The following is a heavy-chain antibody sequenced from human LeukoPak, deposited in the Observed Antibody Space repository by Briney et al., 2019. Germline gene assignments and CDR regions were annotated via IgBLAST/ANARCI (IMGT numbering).Heavy chain of an antibody. Sequence: GGSLRLSCAASGFTVSSNYMSWVRQAPGKGLEWVSVIYSGGSIYYADSVKGRFTISRDNSKNTLYLQMNSLRAEDTAVYYCARGSADYYYYYMDVWGKGTTVTVSS. D-gene: IGHD3-10*01. CDR3: ARGSADYYYYYMDV. CDR2: IYSGGSI. CDR1: GFTVSSNY. V-gene: IGHV3-53*01. J-gene: IGHJ6*03.